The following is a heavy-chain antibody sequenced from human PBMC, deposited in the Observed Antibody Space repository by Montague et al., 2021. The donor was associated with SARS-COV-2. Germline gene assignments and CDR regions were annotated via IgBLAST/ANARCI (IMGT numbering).Heavy chain of an antibody. Sequence: SLRLSCAASGFTFSDYYMAWIRQAPGKGLEWVSYISDTGTPISYADSVKGRFTISRDKGNNSLYLQLNSLRAEDTAVYYCARDGGIAAAGIFDPWGQGILVTVSS. CDR3: ARDGGIAAAGIFDP. V-gene: IGHV3-11*01. CDR1: GFTFSDYY. D-gene: IGHD6-13*01. CDR2: ISDTGTPI. J-gene: IGHJ5*02.